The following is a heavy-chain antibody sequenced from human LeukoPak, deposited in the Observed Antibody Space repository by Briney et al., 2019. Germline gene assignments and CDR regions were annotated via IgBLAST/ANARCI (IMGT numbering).Heavy chain of an antibody. CDR1: GYTFTGYY. Sequence: ASVKVSCKASGYTFTGYYMHWVRQAPGQGLEWMGWINPNSGGTNYAQKFQGRVTMTRDTSISTAYMELSRLRSDDTAVYYCARSGYCSGGSCYFIKYYFDYWGQGTLVTVSS. D-gene: IGHD2-15*01. CDR2: INPNSGGT. CDR3: ARSGYCSGGSCYFIKYYFDY. J-gene: IGHJ4*02. V-gene: IGHV1-2*02.